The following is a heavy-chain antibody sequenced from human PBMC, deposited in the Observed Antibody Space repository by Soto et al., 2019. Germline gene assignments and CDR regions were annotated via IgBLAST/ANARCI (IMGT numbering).Heavy chain of an antibody. V-gene: IGHV4-59*01. CDR3: ARSVAVPGAHIDY. CDR1: GGSISGSY. D-gene: IGHD6-19*01. J-gene: IGHJ4*02. CDR2: VYYTGST. Sequence: SETLSLTCSVSGGSISGSYWSWIRRSPGKGLEWLGYVYYTGSTNYSPSLRGRVSISVDTSKNEFSLRLSSVTAADTAVYFCARSVAVPGAHIDYWGQGTQVTVSS.